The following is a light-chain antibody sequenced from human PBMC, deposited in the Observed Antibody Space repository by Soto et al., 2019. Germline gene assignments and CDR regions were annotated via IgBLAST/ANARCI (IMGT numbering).Light chain of an antibody. V-gene: IGKV3-20*01. J-gene: IGKJ1*01. CDR1: QSVSSSY. CDR2: GAS. Sequence: EIVLTQSRGTLSLSPGERATLSCRASQSVSSSYLAWYQQKPGQAPRLLIYGASSRATGIPDRFSGSGSGTDFNLTISRLEPEDFAVYYYQQYGSSPPWTFGQGTKVEIK. CDR3: QQYGSSPPWT.